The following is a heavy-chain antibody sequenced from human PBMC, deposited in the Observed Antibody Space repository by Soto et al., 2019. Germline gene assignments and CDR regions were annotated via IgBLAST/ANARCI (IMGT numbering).Heavy chain of an antibody. D-gene: IGHD3-10*01. Sequence: GGSLRLSCAASGFTFSSYAMSWVRQAPGKGLEWVSAISGDGVGTFYANSVKGRFTISRDNSKNTLYLQMGSLRAEDMAVYYCAREYYYGSGGAYWGQGTLVTVSS. CDR2: ISGDGVGT. J-gene: IGHJ4*02. CDR1: GFTFSSYA. CDR3: AREYYYGSGGAY. V-gene: IGHV3-64*01.